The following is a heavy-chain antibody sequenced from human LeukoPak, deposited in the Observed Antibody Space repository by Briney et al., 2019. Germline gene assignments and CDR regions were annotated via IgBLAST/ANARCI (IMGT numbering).Heavy chain of an antibody. D-gene: IGHD1-26*01. J-gene: IGHJ5*02. Sequence: KSSETLSLTCGVSGGSITTTNFWSWVRQPPGGGPEWIGEISLRGRTQYHPSLKSRVNISIDESKNHLYLSLASVTVADTAVYYCSRESGPYCPFGHWGQGALVAVTS. V-gene: IGHV4-4*02. CDR2: ISLRGRT. CDR1: GGSITTTNF. CDR3: SRESGPYCPFGH.